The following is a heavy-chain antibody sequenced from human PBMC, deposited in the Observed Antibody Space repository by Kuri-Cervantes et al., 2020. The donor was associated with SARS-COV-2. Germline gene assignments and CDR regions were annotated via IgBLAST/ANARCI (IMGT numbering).Heavy chain of an antibody. Sequence: ASVKVSCKASGYTFTSYDINWVRQATGQGLEWMGWMNPNSGNTGYAQKFQGRVTITRNTSISTAYMELSSLRSEDTAVYYCARGFNSAVAGTYWFDPWGQGTLVTVSS. V-gene: IGHV1-8*03. D-gene: IGHD6-19*01. CDR1: GYTFTSYD. CDR2: MNPNSGNT. CDR3: ARGFNSAVAGTYWFDP. J-gene: IGHJ5*02.